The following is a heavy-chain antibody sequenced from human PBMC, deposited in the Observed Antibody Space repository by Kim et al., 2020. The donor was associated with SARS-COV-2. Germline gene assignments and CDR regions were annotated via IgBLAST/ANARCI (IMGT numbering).Heavy chain of an antibody. V-gene: IGHV4-59*13. CDR3: ARSGYSPSPLLSYYYYYGMDV. Sequence: SETLSLTCTVSGGSISSYYWSWIRQPPGKGLEWIGYIYYSGSTNYNPSLKSRVTISVDTSKNQFSLKLSSVTAADTAVYYCARSGYSPSPLLSYYYYYGMDVWGQGTTVTVSS. CDR2: IYYSGST. J-gene: IGHJ6*02. CDR1: GGSISSYY. D-gene: IGHD3-22*01.